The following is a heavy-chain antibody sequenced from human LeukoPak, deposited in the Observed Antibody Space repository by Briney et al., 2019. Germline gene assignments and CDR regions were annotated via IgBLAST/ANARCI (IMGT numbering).Heavy chain of an antibody. CDR2: IRYDGSNK. J-gene: IGHJ6*03. CDR3: AKGAKRLGYCGGGSCYSNSDYYYMDV. CDR1: GFTFSSYG. D-gene: IGHD2-15*01. V-gene: IGHV3-30*02. Sequence: GGSLRLSCAASGFTFSSYGMHWVRQARGKGLEGVAFIRYDGSNKYYADSVKGRFTISRDNDKNRLYVQMNSQRGEDTAVYYCAKGAKRLGYCGGGSCYSNSDYYYMDVWGKGTTVTISS.